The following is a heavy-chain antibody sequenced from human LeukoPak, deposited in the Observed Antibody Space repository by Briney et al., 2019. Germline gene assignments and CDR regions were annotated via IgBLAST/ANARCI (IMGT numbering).Heavy chain of an antibody. D-gene: IGHD3-9*01. J-gene: IGHJ4*02. CDR2: INPNTGGT. V-gene: IGHV1-2*02. CDR3: ARVHATGYFSLDLGY. CDR1: GYTFSGYF. Sequence: ASVRVSCKASGYTFSGYFMHWVRQAPGQGLDWMGWINPNTGGTKYAQKFQGRVTMTRDTSIGTAYMELSTVTSDDTAVYFCARVHATGYFSLDLGYWGQGTLVTVSS.